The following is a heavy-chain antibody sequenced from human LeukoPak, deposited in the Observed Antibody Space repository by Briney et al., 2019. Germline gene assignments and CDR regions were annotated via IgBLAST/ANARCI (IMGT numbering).Heavy chain of an antibody. CDR3: AREGGYSYGWRGYYYYMDV. V-gene: IGHV3-21*01. D-gene: IGHD5-18*01. J-gene: IGHJ6*03. CDR1: GFTVSSNY. CDR2: ISSSSSYI. Sequence: GGSLRLSCAASGFTVSSNYMSWVRQAPGKGLEWVSSISSSSSYIYYADSVKGRFTISRDNAKNSLYLQMNSLRAEDTAVYYCAREGGYSYGWRGYYYYMDVWGKGTTVTVSS.